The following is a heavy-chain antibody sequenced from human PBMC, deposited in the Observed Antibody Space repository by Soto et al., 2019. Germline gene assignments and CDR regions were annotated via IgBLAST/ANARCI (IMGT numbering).Heavy chain of an antibody. J-gene: IGHJ4*02. D-gene: IGHD4-4*01. CDR1: EGSIRGYY. CDR3: ARGASNWQYSDY. V-gene: IGHV4-59*01. CDR2: FHYTGIS. Sequence: PSETLSLTCTVSEGSIRGYYWSWIRQPPGKGLEWIGYFHYTGISNYNSSLKSRVTMSLDTSKNQFSLKLSSVSAADTAIYYCARGASNWQYSDYWGQGAPVTVYS.